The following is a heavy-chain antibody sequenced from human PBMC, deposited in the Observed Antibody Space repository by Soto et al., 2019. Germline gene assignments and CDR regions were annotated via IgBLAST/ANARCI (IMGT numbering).Heavy chain of an antibody. CDR1: GFTFSSYG. Sequence: QVQLVESGGGVVQPGRSLRLSCAASGFTFSSYGMHWVRQAPGKGLEWVAVIWYDGSNKYYADSVKGRFTISRDNSKNTLYLQMNSLRAEDTAVYYCARGIVVESLPPYGMDVWGQGTTVTVSS. CDR2: IWYDGSNK. CDR3: ARGIVVESLPPYGMDV. D-gene: IGHD2-21*01. V-gene: IGHV3-33*01. J-gene: IGHJ6*02.